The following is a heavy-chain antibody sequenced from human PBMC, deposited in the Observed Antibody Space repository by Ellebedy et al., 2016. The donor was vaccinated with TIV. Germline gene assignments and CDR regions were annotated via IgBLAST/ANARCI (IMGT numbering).Heavy chain of an antibody. CDR1: GGSISSGDYY. V-gene: IGHV4-30-4*01. CDR3: ARGGLRYFDWLLGDAFDI. CDR2: IYYSGST. Sequence: SETLSLTXTVSGGSISSGDYYWSWIRQPPGKGLEWIGYIYYSGSTYYNPSLKSRVTISVDTSKNQFSLKLSSVTAADTAVYYCARGGLRYFDWLLGDAFDIWGQGTMVTVSS. J-gene: IGHJ3*02. D-gene: IGHD3-9*01.